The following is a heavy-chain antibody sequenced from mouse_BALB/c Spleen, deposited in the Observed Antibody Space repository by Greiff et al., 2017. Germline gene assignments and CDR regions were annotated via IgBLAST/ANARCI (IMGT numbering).Heavy chain of an antibody. CDR3: ARGGFITTVVREGFAY. V-gene: IGHV3-1*02. CDR2: IHYSGST. D-gene: IGHD1-1*01. J-gene: IGHJ3*01. Sequence: EVKLVESGPDLVKPSQSLSLTCTVTGYSITSGYSWHWIRQFPGNKLEWMGYIHYSGSTNYNPSLKSRISITRDTSKNQFFLQLNSVTTEDTATYYCARGGFITTVVREGFAYWGQGTLVTVSA. CDR1: GYSITSGYS.